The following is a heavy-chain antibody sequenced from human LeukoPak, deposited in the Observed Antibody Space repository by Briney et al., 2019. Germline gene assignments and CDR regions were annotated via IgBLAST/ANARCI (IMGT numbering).Heavy chain of an antibody. CDR2: IYTSGST. Sequence: SETLSLTCTVSGGSISGNYWSWVRQPPGKGVEWIGYIYTSGSTNYNPSLKSRVTISVDTSKNQFSLKLRSVTAADTAVYYCARSGRGYSYGPMYYFDYWGQGTLVTVSS. V-gene: IGHV4-4*08. J-gene: IGHJ4*02. D-gene: IGHD5-18*01. CDR1: GGSISGNY. CDR3: ARSGRGYSYGPMYYFDY.